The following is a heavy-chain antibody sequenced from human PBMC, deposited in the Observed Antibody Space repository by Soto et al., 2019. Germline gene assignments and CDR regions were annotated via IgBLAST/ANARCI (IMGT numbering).Heavy chain of an antibody. CDR1: GFTFSSYA. V-gene: IGHV3-23*01. Sequence: PGGSLRLSCAASGFTFSSYAMSWVRQAPGKGLEWVSAISGSGGSTYYADSVKGRFTISRDNAKNSLYLQMNSLRAEDTALYYCAKDRSREHSTPFDLWGRGTLVTVSS. J-gene: IGHJ2*01. D-gene: IGHD6-6*01. CDR2: ISGSGGST. CDR3: AKDRSREHSTPFDL.